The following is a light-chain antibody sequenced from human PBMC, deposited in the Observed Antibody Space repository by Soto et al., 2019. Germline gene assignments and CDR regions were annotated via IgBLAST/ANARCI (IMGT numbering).Light chain of an antibody. CDR3: SSYAGSSNV. CDR2: EVN. Sequence: QSVLTQPPSASGSPGQSVAISCTGTSSDVGGYNYVSWYQQHPGKAPKLMIYEVNKRPSGVPDRFSGSNSGNTASLTVSGLQAADEADYYCSSYAGSSNVFGTGTKVTVL. CDR1: SSDVGGYNY. V-gene: IGLV2-8*01. J-gene: IGLJ1*01.